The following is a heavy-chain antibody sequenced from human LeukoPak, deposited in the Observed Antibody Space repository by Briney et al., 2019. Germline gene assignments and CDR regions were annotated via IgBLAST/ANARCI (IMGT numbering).Heavy chain of an antibody. CDR1: GGSFSGYY. CDR3: ARGQGKISF. J-gene: IGHJ3*01. V-gene: IGHV4-34*01. D-gene: IGHD4-23*01. CDR2: INHRGST. Sequence: SETLSLTCVVYGGSFSGYYWSWIRQPPGKGLEWIGEINHRGSTNYSPSLKSRVTISVDTSKNQFSLKLSSVTAADTAVYYCARGQGKISFWGQGTMVTVSS.